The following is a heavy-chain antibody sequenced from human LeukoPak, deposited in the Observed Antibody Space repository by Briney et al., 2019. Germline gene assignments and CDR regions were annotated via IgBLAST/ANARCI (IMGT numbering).Heavy chain of an antibody. CDR3: ARMAELRYFDWLLYYYYGMDV. D-gene: IGHD3-9*01. V-gene: IGHV1-8*01. Sequence: ASVKVSCKASGYTFTSYDINWVRQAAGQGLEWMGWMNPNSGNTGYARKFQGRVTMTRNTSISTAYMELSSLRSEDTAVYYCARMAELRYFDWLLYYYYGMDVWGQGTTVTVSS. CDR2: MNPNSGNT. J-gene: IGHJ6*02. CDR1: GYTFTSYD.